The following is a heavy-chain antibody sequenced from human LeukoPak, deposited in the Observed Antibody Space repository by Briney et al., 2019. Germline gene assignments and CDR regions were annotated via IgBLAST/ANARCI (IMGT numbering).Heavy chain of an antibody. CDR1: GFTFSDYY. Sequence: PGGSQRLSCAASGFTFSDYYMSWIRQAPGKGLEWVSYISSSSSYTNYADSVKGRFTISRDNAKNSLYLQMNSLRAEDTAVYYCARRTRQLVRGYYYYYGMDVWGQGTTVTVSS. D-gene: IGHD6-6*01. J-gene: IGHJ6*02. CDR2: ISSSSSYT. CDR3: ARRTRQLVRGYYYYYGMDV. V-gene: IGHV3-11*03.